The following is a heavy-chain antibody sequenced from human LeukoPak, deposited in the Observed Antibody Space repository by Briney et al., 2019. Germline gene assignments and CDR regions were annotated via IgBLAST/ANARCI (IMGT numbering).Heavy chain of an antibody. CDR3: ATDRDNSDWQKRSDS. J-gene: IGHJ4*02. Sequence: GGSLRLSCAASGFTFSTYWMNWYRQAPGKGLEWVGNINQDASEINYVDSVRGRFTISRDNAKNSLHLQMNSLRAEDTAVYYCATDRDNSDWQKRSDSWGQGTLVTVSS. CDR2: INQDASEI. CDR1: GFTFSTYW. D-gene: IGHD2-21*02. V-gene: IGHV3-7*01.